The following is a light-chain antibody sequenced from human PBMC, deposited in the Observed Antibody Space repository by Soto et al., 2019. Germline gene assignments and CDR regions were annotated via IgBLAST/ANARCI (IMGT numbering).Light chain of an antibody. J-gene: IGKJ1*01. CDR1: QSVSSN. Sequence: EIVMTQSPATLSVSQGERATLSCRASQSVSSNLAWYQQKPGQAPRLLIYGASTRATGIPARFSGSGSGTEFTLTISSLQSEDFAVYYCQQYNNWLVTFGQGTKVDIK. CDR2: GAS. V-gene: IGKV3-15*01. CDR3: QQYNNWLVT.